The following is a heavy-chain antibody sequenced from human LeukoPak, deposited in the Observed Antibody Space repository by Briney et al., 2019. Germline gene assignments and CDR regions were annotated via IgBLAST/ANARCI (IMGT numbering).Heavy chain of an antibody. Sequence: SETLSLTCTVSGGSISSSSYYRGWIRQPPGKGLEWIGSIYYSGSTYYNPSLKSRVTISVDTSKNQFSLKLSSVTAADTAVYYCARDTILEWLNFDYWGQGTLVTVSS. CDR2: IYYSGST. D-gene: IGHD3-3*01. V-gene: IGHV4-39*07. CDR1: GGSISSSSYY. J-gene: IGHJ4*02. CDR3: ARDTILEWLNFDY.